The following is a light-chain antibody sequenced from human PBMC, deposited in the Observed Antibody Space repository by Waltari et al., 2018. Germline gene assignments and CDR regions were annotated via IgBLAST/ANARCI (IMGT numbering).Light chain of an antibody. Sequence: QTVVTQAPSLSVSPGGTVTLTSALSSGSGSTPSSAPCYQQTPGQAPRTLVYKANARSSGFPDRFSGSIIGNTAALTITGVQADDESDYYCALYMGSGIWVFGGGTRLTVL. V-gene: IGLV8-61*01. CDR1: SGSGSTPSS. CDR3: ALYMGSGIWV. J-gene: IGLJ3*02. CDR2: KAN.